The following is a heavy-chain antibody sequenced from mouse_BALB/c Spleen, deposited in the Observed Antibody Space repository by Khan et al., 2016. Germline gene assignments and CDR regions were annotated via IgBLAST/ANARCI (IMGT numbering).Heavy chain of an antibody. CDR2: IYPGDGDT. D-gene: IGHD1-1*01. CDR1: GYAFSSHW. CDR3: ARRDYDGSSYFDY. V-gene: IGHV1-80*01. Sequence: QVQLQQPGAELVRPGSSVKIYCKAPGYAFSSHWMNWVKQRPGQGPEGTGQIYPGDGDTNYNGKLKGKATLTADKSSSTAYMQLSSLTSEASAVYFCARRDYDGSSYFDYWGQGTTLPVSS. J-gene: IGHJ2*01.